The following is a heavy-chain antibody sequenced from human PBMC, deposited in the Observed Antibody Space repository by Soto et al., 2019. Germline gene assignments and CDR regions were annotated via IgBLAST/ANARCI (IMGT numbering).Heavy chain of an antibody. Sequence: ASVKVSCKASGYTFTGYYMHWVRQAPGQGLEWMGWINPNSGGTNYAQKFQGRVTMTRDTSISTAYMELSRLRSDDTAVYYCARDRVLLWFGTIFDYWGQGTLVTVS. CDR3: ARDRVLLWFGTIFDY. V-gene: IGHV1-2*02. CDR2: INPNSGGT. CDR1: GYTFTGYY. J-gene: IGHJ4*02. D-gene: IGHD3-10*01.